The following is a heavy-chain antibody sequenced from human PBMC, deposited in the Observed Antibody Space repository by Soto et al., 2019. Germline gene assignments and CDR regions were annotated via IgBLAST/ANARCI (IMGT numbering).Heavy chain of an antibody. D-gene: IGHD2-2*01. V-gene: IGHV4-34*01. J-gene: IGHJ5*02. CDR1: GGSFSGYY. CDR2: INHSGTT. CDR3: ARAYCSSTSCSRSSGWFDP. Sequence: SETLSLTCAVYGGSFSGYYWSWIRQPPGKGLEWIGEINHSGTTNYNPSLKSRVTISVDTSKHQFSLKLSSVTAADTAVYYCARAYCSSTSCSRSSGWFDPWGQGTRVTVPQ.